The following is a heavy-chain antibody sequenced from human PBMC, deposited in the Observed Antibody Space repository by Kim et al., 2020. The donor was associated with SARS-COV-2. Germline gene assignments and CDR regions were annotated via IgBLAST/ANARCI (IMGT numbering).Heavy chain of an antibody. CDR2: INHRGST. CDR3: ARAFITGTTVRWFDP. J-gene: IGHJ5*02. V-gene: IGHV4-34*01. Sequence: SETLSLTCAVYGGSFSGYYWSWIRQPPGKGLEWIGEINHRGSTNYNPSLKSRVTISVDTSKNPFSLKLSSVTAADTAVYYCARAFITGTTVRWFDPWGQGTLVTFSS. CDR1: GGSFSGYY. D-gene: IGHD1-7*01.